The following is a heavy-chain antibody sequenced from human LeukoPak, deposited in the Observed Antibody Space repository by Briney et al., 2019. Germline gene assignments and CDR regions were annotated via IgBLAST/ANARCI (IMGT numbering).Heavy chain of an antibody. CDR1: RFTFSSYW. D-gene: IGHD5-12*01. CDR2: INSAGSTT. Sequence: PGGSLRLSCEASRFTFSSYWMHWVRQAPGKGLVWVSHINSAGSTTGYADSVKGRFTISRDNAKNTLYLQMHSLRAEDTAVYYCAREARLAVFDYWGQGTLVTVSS. J-gene: IGHJ4*02. CDR3: AREARLAVFDY. V-gene: IGHV3-74*01.